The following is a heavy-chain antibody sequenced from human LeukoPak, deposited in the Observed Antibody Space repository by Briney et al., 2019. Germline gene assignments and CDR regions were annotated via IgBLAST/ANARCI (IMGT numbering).Heavy chain of an antibody. Sequence: PSETLSLTCTVSGGSISSSSYYWGWIRQPPGKGLEWIGSIHYSGSTNYNPSLKSRVTISVDTSKNQFSLKLSSVTAADTAVYYCARGYCSGGSCYSYYYYSYMDVWGKGTTVTVSS. D-gene: IGHD2-15*01. CDR2: IHYSGST. V-gene: IGHV4-39*07. J-gene: IGHJ6*03. CDR3: ARGYCSGGSCYSYYYYSYMDV. CDR1: GGSISSSSYY.